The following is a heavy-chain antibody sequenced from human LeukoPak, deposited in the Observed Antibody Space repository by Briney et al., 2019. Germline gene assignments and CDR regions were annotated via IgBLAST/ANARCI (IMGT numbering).Heavy chain of an antibody. CDR2: ISWDDDST. J-gene: IGHJ4*02. CDR3: ARGLGGLD. V-gene: IGHV3-43D*04. Sequence: PGGSLRLSCAASGFNVDDFAMHWVRQTPGKGLEWVAAISWDDDSTYYVDSVKGRFTISRDNCKNSLYLQMNSLRSDDTALYYCARGLGGLDWGQGTLVTVSS. CDR1: GFNVDDFA. D-gene: IGHD3-10*01.